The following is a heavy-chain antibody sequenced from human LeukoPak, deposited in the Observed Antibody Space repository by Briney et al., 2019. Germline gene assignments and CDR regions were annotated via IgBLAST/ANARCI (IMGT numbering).Heavy chain of an antibody. J-gene: IGHJ4*02. CDR2: IDPSESYT. V-gene: IGHV5-10-1*01. Sequence: GESLKISCKGPGYSFTSYWITWVRQMPGKGLEWMGRIDPSESYTNYSPSFQGHVTISADKSITTAYLQWSSLKASDTAMYYCARLEGGVIVDYWGQGTLVTVSS. CDR1: GYSFTSYW. CDR3: ARLEGGVIVDY. D-gene: IGHD3-16*02.